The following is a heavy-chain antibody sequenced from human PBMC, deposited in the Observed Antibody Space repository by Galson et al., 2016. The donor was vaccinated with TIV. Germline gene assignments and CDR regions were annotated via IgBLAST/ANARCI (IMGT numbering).Heavy chain of an antibody. J-gene: IGHJ4*02. CDR1: DDSISGGSYY. CDR3: ARDRGDYFDH. V-gene: IGHV4-61*09. Sequence: CSVSDDSISGGSYYWSWIRQPAGKGLEWLGHIYTSGTTNYNPSHKSRVTLSMDKSKNQFPLKLNPLTVADTAVYYCARDRGDYFDHWGQGTLGIVSS. CDR2: IYTSGTT. D-gene: IGHD3-10*01.